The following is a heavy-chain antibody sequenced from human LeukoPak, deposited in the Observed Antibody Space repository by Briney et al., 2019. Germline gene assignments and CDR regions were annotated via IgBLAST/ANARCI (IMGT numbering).Heavy chain of an antibody. D-gene: IGHD3-22*01. CDR3: ASLYYYDSSTKRSGAFDI. CDR1: GFTFSSYA. V-gene: IGHV3-30*01. CDR2: ISYDGSNK. Sequence: RGSLRLSCAASGFTFSSYAMHWVRQAPGKGLEWVAVISYDGSNKYYADSVKGRFIISRDNSKNTLYLQMNSLRAEDTAVYYCASLYYYDSSTKRSGAFDIWGQGTMVTVSS. J-gene: IGHJ3*02.